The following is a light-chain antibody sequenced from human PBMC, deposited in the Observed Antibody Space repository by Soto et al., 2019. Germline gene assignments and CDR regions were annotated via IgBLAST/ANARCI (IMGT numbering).Light chain of an antibody. CDR2: GNK. J-gene: IGLJ2*01. CDR3: QCYESSVSGVL. Sequence: QSVLTQPPSVSGAPGQRVTISCTGGSSNIGTGYDLHWYQQVPGTAPKLLIYGNKNRPSGVPDRFSGSRSGTSASLDITGLQPEDEADYYCQCYESSVSGVLFGGGTKVTVL. CDR1: SSNIGTGYD. V-gene: IGLV1-40*01.